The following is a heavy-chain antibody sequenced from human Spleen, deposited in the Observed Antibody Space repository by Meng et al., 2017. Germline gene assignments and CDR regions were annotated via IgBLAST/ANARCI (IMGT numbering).Heavy chain of an antibody. CDR1: GFTFDDYG. D-gene: IGHD4-17*01. Sequence: GESLKISCAASGFTFDDYGMSWVRQAPGKGLEWVSGMNWNGGSTGYGDSVKGRFTISRDNAKNSLYLQMNSLRAEDTAVYYCARSDYGDYGPLGTWGQGTLVTVSS. CDR2: MNWNGGST. J-gene: IGHJ5*02. CDR3: ARSDYGDYGPLGT. V-gene: IGHV3-20*04.